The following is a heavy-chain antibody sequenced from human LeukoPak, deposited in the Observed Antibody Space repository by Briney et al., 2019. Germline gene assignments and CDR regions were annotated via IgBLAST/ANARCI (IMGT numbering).Heavy chain of an antibody. V-gene: IGHV1-18*01. CDR1: GYTFTNYG. CDR2: ISAYSGDT. D-gene: IGHD6-19*01. Sequence: ASVKVSCKASGYTFTNYGINWVRQAPGQGLEWMGWISAYSGDTNYAQKFQGRVTMTRDTSISTAYMELSRLRSDDTAVYYCARAYSSGDYFDYWGQGTLVTVSS. CDR3: ARAYSSGDYFDY. J-gene: IGHJ4*02.